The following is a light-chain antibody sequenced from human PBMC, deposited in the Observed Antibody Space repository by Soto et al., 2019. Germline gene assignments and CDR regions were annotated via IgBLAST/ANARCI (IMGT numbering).Light chain of an antibody. CDR1: QSLINNY. CDR2: VAS. Sequence: EIVLTQSPDTLSLSPGERATLSCRASQSLINNYLAWYQQRPGQAPRLLFYVASNRAPGVPDRFSGSGSGTDFTLTISRLEPEDFAVYYCHQYAGSPRTFGQGTKVEIK. V-gene: IGKV3-20*01. J-gene: IGKJ1*01. CDR3: HQYAGSPRT.